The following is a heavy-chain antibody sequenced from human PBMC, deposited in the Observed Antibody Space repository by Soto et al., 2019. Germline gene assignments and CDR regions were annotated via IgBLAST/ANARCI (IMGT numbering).Heavy chain of an antibody. D-gene: IGHD1-26*01. V-gene: IGHV1-69*13. CDR2: IIPIFGTA. Sequence: ASVKVSCKASGGTFSSYAISWVRQAPGQGLEWMGGIIPIFGTANYAQKFQGRVTITADESTSTAYMELSSLRSEDTAVYYCASNSGSYAEDQFDYWGQGTLVTVSS. J-gene: IGHJ4*02. CDR3: ASNSGSYAEDQFDY. CDR1: GGTFSSYA.